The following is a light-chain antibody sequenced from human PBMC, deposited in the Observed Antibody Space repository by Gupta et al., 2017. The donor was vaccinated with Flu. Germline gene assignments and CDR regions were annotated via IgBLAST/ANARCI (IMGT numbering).Light chain of an antibody. Sequence: DVVMTQSLLSLPVTLGQPASISCRSSQSLVYSDGNTYLNWFQQRPGQSPRRLIYKVSNRDSGVPDRFSGSGSGTDFTLKISRVEAEDVGVYYCMQGTHWPSTFGGGTKVEIK. CDR1: QSLVYSDGNTY. V-gene: IGKV2-30*01. CDR3: MQGTHWPST. CDR2: KVS. J-gene: IGKJ4*01.